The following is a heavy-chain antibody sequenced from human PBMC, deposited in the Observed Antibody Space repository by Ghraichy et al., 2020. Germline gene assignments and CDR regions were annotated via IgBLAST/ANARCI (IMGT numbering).Heavy chain of an antibody. V-gene: IGHV4-34*01. J-gene: IGHJ5*02. CDR3: ARGFYWNYGRGYNWFDP. Sequence: SETLSLTCAVYGGSFSGYYWSWIRQPPGKGLEWIGEINHSGSTNYNPSLKSRVTISVDTSKNQFSLKLSSVTAADTAVYYCARGFYWNYGRGYNWFDPWGQGTLVTVSS. D-gene: IGHD1-7*01. CDR1: GGSFSGYY. CDR2: INHSGST.